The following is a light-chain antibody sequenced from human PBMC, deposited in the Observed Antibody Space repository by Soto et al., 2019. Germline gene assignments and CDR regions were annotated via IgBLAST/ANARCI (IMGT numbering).Light chain of an antibody. Sequence: DIQMTQSPSSLSASVGDRVIITCRASQGILDYVAWFQQKPGKAPRLLIYAASTLHSGVPSRFSGSGSGTDFTLTISSLQPEDVATYYCQKYNTAPQTFGQGTKVEIK. CDR3: QKYNTAPQT. CDR2: AAS. J-gene: IGKJ1*01. V-gene: IGKV1-27*01. CDR1: QGILDY.